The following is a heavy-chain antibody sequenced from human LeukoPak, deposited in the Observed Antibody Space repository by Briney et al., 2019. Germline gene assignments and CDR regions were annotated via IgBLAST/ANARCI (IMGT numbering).Heavy chain of an antibody. J-gene: IGHJ4*02. D-gene: IGHD3-22*01. CDR2: ISAYNGYT. V-gene: IGHV1-18*01. Sequence: ASVKVSCKASGYTFTSYGTSWVRQAPGQGLEWMGWISAYNGYTKYAQKFQGRVTMTRDTSTSTAYMELRSLRSDDTAVYFCARDGHRMYYYESSDYRFDSWGQGTLVTVSS. CDR1: GYTFTSYG. CDR3: ARDGHRMYYYESSDYRFDS.